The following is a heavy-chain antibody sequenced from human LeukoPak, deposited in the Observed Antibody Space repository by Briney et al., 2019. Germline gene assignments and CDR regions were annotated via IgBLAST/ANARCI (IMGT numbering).Heavy chain of an antibody. D-gene: IGHD2-15*01. V-gene: IGHV3-48*02. CDR3: ARDRYCSGGSCYSGLDP. Sequence: GGSLRLSCVASGFTFSTYSMNWVRQAPGRGLEWISYISSSSSNLYYADSVKGRFTISRDNAKNSLYLQMNSLRDEDAAVYYCARDRYCSGGSCYSGLDPWGQGTLVTVSS. CDR2: ISSSSSNL. CDR1: GFTFSTYS. J-gene: IGHJ5*02.